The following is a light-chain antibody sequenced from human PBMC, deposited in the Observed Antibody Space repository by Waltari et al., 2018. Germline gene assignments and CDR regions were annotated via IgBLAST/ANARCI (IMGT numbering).Light chain of an antibody. Sequence: QSALTQPASVSGFPGQSITIPCTGTSSDIALYNYVSWYQQHPGKAPKLIIYDVTNRPSGVSNRFSGSKSGNTASLTISGLQAEDEAEYYCSSYTKTNTRCVFGGGTKLTVL. CDR2: DVT. CDR1: SSDIALYNY. J-gene: IGLJ2*01. V-gene: IGLV2-14*03. CDR3: SSYTKTNTRCV.